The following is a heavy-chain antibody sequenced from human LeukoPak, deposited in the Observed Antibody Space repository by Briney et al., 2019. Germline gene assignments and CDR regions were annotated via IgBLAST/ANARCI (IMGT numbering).Heavy chain of an antibody. CDR3: ARSPVGKYQLPKGRWFDP. CDR2: IIPIFGTA. V-gene: IGHV1-69*05. J-gene: IGHJ5*02. CDR1: GGTFSSYA. Sequence: ASVKVSCKASGGTFSSYAISWVRQAPGQGLEWMGGIIPIFGTANYAQKFQGRVTITTDESTSTAYMELSSLRSEDTAVYYCARSPVGKYQLPKGRWFDPWGQGALVTVSS. D-gene: IGHD2-2*01.